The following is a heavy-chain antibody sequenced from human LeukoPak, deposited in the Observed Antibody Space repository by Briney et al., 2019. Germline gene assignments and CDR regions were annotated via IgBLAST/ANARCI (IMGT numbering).Heavy chain of an antibody. J-gene: IGHJ5*02. CDR1: GGSISSYY. Sequence: PSETLSLSCTVSGGSISSYYWSWIRQPPGKGLEWIGYIYYSGSTNYNPSLKSRVTISVDTSKNQFPLKLSSVTAADTAVYYCARGDSSGWYEGWFDPWGQGTLVTVSS. CDR3: ARGDSSGWYEGWFDP. CDR2: IYYSGST. D-gene: IGHD6-19*01. V-gene: IGHV4-59*01.